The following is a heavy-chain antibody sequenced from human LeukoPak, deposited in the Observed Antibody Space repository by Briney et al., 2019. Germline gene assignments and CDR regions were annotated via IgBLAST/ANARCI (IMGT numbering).Heavy chain of an antibody. V-gene: IGHV7-4-1*02. CDR2: INTNTGNP. J-gene: IGHJ4*02. CDR1: GYAFTSYA. D-gene: IGHD3-16*02. Sequence: ASVKVSCKASGYAFTSYAMNWVRQAPGQGLEWMGWINTNTGNPTYAQGFTGRFVFSLDTSVSTAYLQISSLKAEDTAVYYCARAELSWLTESPFDYWGQGTLVTVSS. CDR3: ARAELSWLTESPFDY.